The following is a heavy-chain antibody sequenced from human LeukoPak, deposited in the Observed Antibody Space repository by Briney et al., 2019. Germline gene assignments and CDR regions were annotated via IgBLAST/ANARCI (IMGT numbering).Heavy chain of an antibody. CDR1: GFTFSSYA. D-gene: IGHD2-8*02. J-gene: IGHJ4*02. V-gene: IGHV3-23*01. Sequence: GGSLRLSCAASGFTFSSYAMSWVWQAPGAGLELVSAVSGSSGGTYYADSVKGRFIIFSVNSKNTLYLQMNSLRAEDTAIYYCATYRQVLLPFESWGQGTLVTVSS. CDR3: ATYRQVLLPFES. CDR2: VSGSSGGT.